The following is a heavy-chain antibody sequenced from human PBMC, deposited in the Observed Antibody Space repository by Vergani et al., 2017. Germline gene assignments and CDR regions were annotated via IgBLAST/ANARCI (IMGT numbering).Heavy chain of an antibody. CDR1: GFTFGSYG. CDR2: IRYDGSNK. D-gene: IGHD3-16*01. V-gene: IGHV3-30*02. CDR3: ARGGDYPYAFDI. Sequence: QVQLVESGGAVSRPGGSLRLSCAASGFTFGSYGLHWVRQAPGKGLDWGAFIRYDGSNKYYADSVKGRFTISRDNSKNTLYLQMNSLRAEDTAVYYCARGGDYPYAFDIWGQGTMVTVSS. J-gene: IGHJ3*02.